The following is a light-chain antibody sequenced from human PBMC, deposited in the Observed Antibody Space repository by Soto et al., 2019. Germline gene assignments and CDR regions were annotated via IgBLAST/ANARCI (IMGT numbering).Light chain of an antibody. J-gene: IGKJ2*01. CDR1: QSVSSN. V-gene: IGKV3-15*01. Sequence: EIVMTQSPATLSVSPGERATLSCRASQSVSSNLAWYQRKPGQAPRLLIYDTSTRATGIPARFSGSGSGTEFTLTINSLQSEDFAVYYCQQYNNWPPMYTFGQGTKLEIK. CDR3: QQYNNWPPMYT. CDR2: DTS.